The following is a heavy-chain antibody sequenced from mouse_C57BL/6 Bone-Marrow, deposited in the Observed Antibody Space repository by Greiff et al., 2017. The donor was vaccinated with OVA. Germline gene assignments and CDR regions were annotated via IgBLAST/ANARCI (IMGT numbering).Heavy chain of an antibody. J-gene: IGHJ4*01. CDR1: GYTFTSYW. V-gene: IGHV1-55*01. Sequence: VQLQQPGAELVKPGASVKMSCKASGYTFTSYWINWVKQRPGQGLEWIGEIYPGSGSTNYNEKFKSKATLTVDTSSSTAYMQLSSLTSEDSAVYYCARSGYYGSSYSCNYAMDYWGQGTSVTVSS. CDR2: IYPGSGST. D-gene: IGHD1-1*01. CDR3: ARSGYYGSSYSCNYAMDY.